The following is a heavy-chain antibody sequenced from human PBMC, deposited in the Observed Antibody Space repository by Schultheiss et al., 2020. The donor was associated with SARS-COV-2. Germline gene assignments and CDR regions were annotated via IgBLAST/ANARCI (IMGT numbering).Heavy chain of an antibody. CDR2: ISSSGSTI. D-gene: IGHD1-26*01. CDR3: ARSREVGMDV. J-gene: IGHJ6*02. CDR1: GFTFSSYS. V-gene: IGHV3-48*04. Sequence: GGSLRLSCAASGFTFSSYSMNWVRQAPGKGLEWVSYISSSGSTIYYADSVKGRFTISRDNAKNSLYLQMNSLRAEDTAVYYCARSREVGMDVWGQGTTVTVS.